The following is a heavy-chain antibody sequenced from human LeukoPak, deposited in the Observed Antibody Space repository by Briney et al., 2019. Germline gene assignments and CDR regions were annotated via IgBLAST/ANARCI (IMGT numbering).Heavy chain of an antibody. Sequence: GASVKVSCKASVYTFTVYYMHWVRQAPGQGLEWMGWINPKSGGTNYAQKFQGRVTMTRDTSSSTAYMELSRLRSDDTAVYYCARVEWSFYGSESYGFFDFWGQGTLVTVSS. CDR1: VYTFTVYY. CDR3: ARVEWSFYGSESYGFFDF. V-gene: IGHV1-2*02. J-gene: IGHJ4*03. D-gene: IGHD3-10*01. CDR2: INPKSGGT.